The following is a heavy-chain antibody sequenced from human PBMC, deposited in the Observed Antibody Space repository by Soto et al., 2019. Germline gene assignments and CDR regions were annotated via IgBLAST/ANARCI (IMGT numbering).Heavy chain of an antibody. D-gene: IGHD1-26*01. CDR2: IYSGGTT. CDR1: GFTVSSNY. CDR3: ASNTGSYVRAFDI. Sequence: PGGSLRLSCAASGFTVSSNYMSWVRQAPGKGLEWVSLIYSGGTTYYADSVKGRFTISRDNSKNTLYLQMNSLRAEDTAVYYCASNTGSYVRAFDIWGQGTVVTVS. J-gene: IGHJ3*02. V-gene: IGHV3-53*01.